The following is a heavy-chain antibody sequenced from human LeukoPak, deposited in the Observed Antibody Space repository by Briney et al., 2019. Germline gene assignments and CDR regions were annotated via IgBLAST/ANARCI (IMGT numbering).Heavy chain of an antibody. D-gene: IGHD2-2*01. CDR3: AKDSGDIVVVPANYGMDV. V-gene: IGHV3-43*01. J-gene: IGHJ6*02. Sequence: GGSLRLSCAASGFTFDDYTMHWVRQAPGKGLEWVSLISWDGGSTYYADSVKGRFTISRDNSKNSLYLQMNSLRTEDTALYYCAKDSGDIVVVPANYGMDVWGQGTTVTVSS. CDR1: GFTFDDYT. CDR2: ISWDGGST.